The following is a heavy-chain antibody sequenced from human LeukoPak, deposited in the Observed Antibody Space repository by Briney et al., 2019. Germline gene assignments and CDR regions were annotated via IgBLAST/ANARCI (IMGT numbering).Heavy chain of an antibody. D-gene: IGHD3-10*01. CDR2: TSASGSTK. J-gene: IGHJ4*02. CDR1: GFTLSSYA. V-gene: IGHV3-48*04. Sequence: GSLRLSCAASGFTLSSYAMSWVRQAPGKGLEWVSYTSASGSTKYYADSVKGRFTISRDNAKNSLYLQMNSLRAEDTAVYYCAREVRMVRGVYFDYWGQGTLVIVSS. CDR3: AREVRMVRGVYFDY.